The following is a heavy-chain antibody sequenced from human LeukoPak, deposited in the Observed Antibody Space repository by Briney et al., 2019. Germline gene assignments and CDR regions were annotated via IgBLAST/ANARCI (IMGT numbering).Heavy chain of an antibody. CDR2: ISYDGSNK. Sequence: GRSLRLSCAASGFTFSSYGMHWVRQAPGKGLEWVAVISYDGSNKYYADSVKGRFTISRDNSKNTLYLQMNSLRAEDTAVYYCARGLSIGYCSSTSCHAEYFQHWGQGTLVTVSS. CDR3: ARGLSIGYCSSTSCHAEYFQH. D-gene: IGHD2-2*01. V-gene: IGHV3-30*03. J-gene: IGHJ1*01. CDR1: GFTFSSYG.